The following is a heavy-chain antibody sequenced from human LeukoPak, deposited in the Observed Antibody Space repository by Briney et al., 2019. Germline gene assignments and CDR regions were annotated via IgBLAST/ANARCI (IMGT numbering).Heavy chain of an antibody. J-gene: IGHJ5*02. CDR3: ARGAAPPLITMARGVIGGWFDP. V-gene: IGHV1-2*02. CDR2: INPNSGGT. Sequence: ASVKVSCKASGYTFTGYYMHWVRQAPGQGLEWMGWINPNSGGTNYAQKFQGRVTMTRDTSISTAYMELSRLRSDDTAVYYCARGAAPPLITMARGVIGGWFDPWGQGTLVTVSS. CDR1: GYTFTGYY. D-gene: IGHD3-10*01.